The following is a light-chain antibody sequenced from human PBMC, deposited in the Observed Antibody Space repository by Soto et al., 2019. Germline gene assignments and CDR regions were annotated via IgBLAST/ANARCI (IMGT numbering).Light chain of an antibody. CDR3: LLPIQLSWT. Sequence: EIVMTQTPLSLSVTPGQPASISCKSSQTLLHSDGRRYLYWYLQKAGQSPQLLNYEVSNRFSGVPDRFSDRGTGTDLTLILSRVEAEDVGIYCCLLPIQLSWTFGQWTKVEMK. CDR2: EVS. CDR1: QTLLHSDGRRY. J-gene: IGKJ1*01. V-gene: IGKV2D-29*02.